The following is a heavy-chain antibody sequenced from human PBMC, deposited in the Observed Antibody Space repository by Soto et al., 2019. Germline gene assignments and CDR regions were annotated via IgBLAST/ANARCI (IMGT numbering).Heavy chain of an antibody. CDR3: ARERGDYYDSSGYYPYFDY. CDR2: IYYSGST. V-gene: IGHV4-59*01. D-gene: IGHD3-22*01. Sequence: SETLSLTCTVSGGSISSYYWSWIRQPPGKGLEWIGYIYYSGSTNYNPSLKSRVTISVDTSKNQFSLKLSSVTAADTAVYYCARERGDYYDSSGYYPYFDYWGQGTLVTVSS. J-gene: IGHJ4*02. CDR1: GGSISSYY.